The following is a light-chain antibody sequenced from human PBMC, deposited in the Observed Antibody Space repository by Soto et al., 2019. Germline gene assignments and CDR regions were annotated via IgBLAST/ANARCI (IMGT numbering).Light chain of an antibody. J-gene: IGKJ4*01. CDR2: WAS. V-gene: IGKV4-1*01. Sequence: DTVMTQSPDSLAVSLGERATINCKSSQSVLYSSNNKNYIAWYQQKPGQPPKLLIYWASTRESGVPDRFSGSGSGTDFTLTISSLQAEDVAVYYCQQYYSTPPTFGGGTKVEIK. CDR3: QQYYSTPPT. CDR1: QSVLYSSNNKNY.